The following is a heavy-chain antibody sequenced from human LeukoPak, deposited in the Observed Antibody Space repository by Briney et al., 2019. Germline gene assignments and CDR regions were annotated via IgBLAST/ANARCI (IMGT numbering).Heavy chain of an antibody. CDR2: IYHSGST. Sequence: GSLRLSCAASGFTVSNNYMSWVRQPPGKGLEWIGEIYHSGSTNYNPSLKSRVTISVDKSKNQFSLKLSSVTAADTAVYYCARDKDYSNYFAFDYWGQGTLVTVSS. V-gene: IGHV4-4*02. D-gene: IGHD4-11*01. J-gene: IGHJ4*02. CDR3: ARDKDYSNYFAFDY. CDR1: GFTVSNNY.